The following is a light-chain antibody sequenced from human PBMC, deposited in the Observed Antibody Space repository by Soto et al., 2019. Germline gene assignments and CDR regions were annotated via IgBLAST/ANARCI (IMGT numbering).Light chain of an antibody. Sequence: QSALTQPASVSGSPGQSITISCTGTSSDVGGYNSVSWYQQHPGKAPKLMIYEVSNRPSGVSNRFSGSKSGNTASLTISGLQAEDEADSYCSSYTSSSTLVFGTGTKLTVL. V-gene: IGLV2-14*01. CDR3: SSYTSSSTLV. CDR1: SSDVGGYNS. J-gene: IGLJ1*01. CDR2: EVS.